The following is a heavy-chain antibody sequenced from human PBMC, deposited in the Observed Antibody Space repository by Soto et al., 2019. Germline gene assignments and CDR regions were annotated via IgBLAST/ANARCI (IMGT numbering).Heavy chain of an antibody. D-gene: IGHD2-2*01. CDR2: IYYSGST. CDR1: GGSISSGDYY. J-gene: IGHJ5*02. V-gene: IGHV4-30-4*01. Sequence: PSETLSLTCTVSGGSISSGDYYWSWIRQPPGKGLEWIGYIYYSGSTYYNPSLKSRVTISVDTSKNQFSLKLSSVTAADTAVYYCARGVGLRYIVVVPAATRAWFDPWGQGTLVTVS. CDR3: ARGVGLRYIVVVPAATRAWFDP.